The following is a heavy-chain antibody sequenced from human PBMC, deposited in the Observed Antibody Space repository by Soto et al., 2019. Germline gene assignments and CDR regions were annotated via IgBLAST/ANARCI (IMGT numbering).Heavy chain of an antibody. J-gene: IGHJ4*01. CDR3: TTDSYTTMIVVRFDY. Sequence: GGSLRLSCAASGFAFCNAWINWVRQAPGKGRERVGRIKSKNQSGTTEFTAPVKSRLATTRDESKKKRYMQMNSLNTEDTAVYYCTTDSYTTMIVVRFDYWGHGTLVTVSS. CDR2: IKSKNQSGTT. V-gene: IGHV3-15*07. CDR1: GFAFCNAW. D-gene: IGHD3-22*01.